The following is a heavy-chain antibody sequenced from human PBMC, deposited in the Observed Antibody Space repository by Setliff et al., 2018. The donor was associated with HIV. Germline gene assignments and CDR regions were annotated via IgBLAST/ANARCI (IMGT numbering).Heavy chain of an antibody. J-gene: IGHJ2*01. CDR1: GGTFRKYS. CDR3: ARDDHYYDMGSIYSDWYFDV. Sequence: SVKVSCKASGGTFRKYSIRWVRQAPGQGPEWVGGIIPMFGSTTYAQKFYGRVTITAVESTDIVAMELTSLTAEDMAMYDCARDDHYYDMGSIYSDWYFDVWGPATQVTVSS. V-gene: IGHV1-69*13. D-gene: IGHD3-22*01. CDR2: IIPMFGST.